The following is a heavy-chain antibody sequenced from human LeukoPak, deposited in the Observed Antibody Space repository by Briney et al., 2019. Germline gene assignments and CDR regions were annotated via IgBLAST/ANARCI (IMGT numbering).Heavy chain of an antibody. D-gene: IGHD1-1*01. CDR1: GFTFSSYW. V-gene: IGHV3-74*01. CDR2: INSDGSST. CDR3: AREQSNGGFDY. Sequence: GGSLRLSCAASGFTFSSYWMHWVRQAPGKGLVWVSRINSDGSSTSYADSVKGRFTISRDNAKNSLYLQMNSLRAEDTAVYYCAREQSNGGFDYWGQGTLVTVSS. J-gene: IGHJ4*02.